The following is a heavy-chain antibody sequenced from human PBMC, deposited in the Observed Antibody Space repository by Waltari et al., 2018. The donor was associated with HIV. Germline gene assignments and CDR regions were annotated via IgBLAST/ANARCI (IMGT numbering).Heavy chain of an antibody. CDR2: SDPSDSDT. J-gene: IGHJ3*02. D-gene: IGHD4-17*01. CDR3: ARRGNNYGDAFDI. V-gene: IGHV5-51*03. Sequence: EVQLVQSGAEVKKPGESLKISCKAAGYDFTTSWGGRVRQMPGKGLECMGLSDPSDSDTKYSPSFQGQVTLSADKSINTAYLHWSSLKAPDTAIYYCARRGNNYGDAFDIWGQGTMVNVS. CDR1: GYDFTTSW.